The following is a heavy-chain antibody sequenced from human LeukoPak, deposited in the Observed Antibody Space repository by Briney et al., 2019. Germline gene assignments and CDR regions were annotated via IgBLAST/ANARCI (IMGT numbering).Heavy chain of an antibody. CDR1: GGSISSYY. V-gene: IGHV4-59*01. CDR3: ARGGWYYDILTGYYGPYYFDY. CDR2: IYYSGST. D-gene: IGHD3-9*01. J-gene: IGHJ4*02. Sequence: SETLSLTCTVSGGSISSYYWSWIRQPPGKGPEWIGYIYYSGSTNYNPSLKSRVTISVDTSKNQFSLKLSSVTAADTAVYYCARGGWYYDILTGYYGPYYFDYWGQGTLVTVSS.